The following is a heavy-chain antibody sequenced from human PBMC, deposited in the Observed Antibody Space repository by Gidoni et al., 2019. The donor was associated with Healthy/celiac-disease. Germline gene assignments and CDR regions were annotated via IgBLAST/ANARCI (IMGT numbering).Heavy chain of an antibody. D-gene: IGHD3-16*01. CDR2: IWYDGSNK. CDR3: ARDGGTVARGGFDY. Sequence: QVQLVESGGGVVQPGRSLRLSCAASGFTFSSYGMHWVRQAPGKGLEWVAVIWYDGSNKYYADSVKGRFTISRDNSKNTLYLQMNSLRAEDTAVYYCARDGGTVARGGFDYWGQGTLVTVSS. V-gene: IGHV3-33*01. CDR1: GFTFSSYG. J-gene: IGHJ4*02.